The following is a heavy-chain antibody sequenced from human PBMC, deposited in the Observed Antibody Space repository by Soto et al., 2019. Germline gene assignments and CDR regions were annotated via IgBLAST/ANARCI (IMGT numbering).Heavy chain of an antibody. CDR1: GFTFSSYV. V-gene: IGHV3-23*01. Sequence: GGSLRLSCAASGFTFSSYVMSWVRQPPGKGLEWVSAISVSGGTTYYVDSVKGRFTISRDNSENTLYLQMNSLRAEDTAIYYCPKGGGVKWLPIGFDYWGQGSVVTVSS. CDR2: ISVSGGTT. D-gene: IGHD5-12*01. J-gene: IGHJ4*02. CDR3: PKGGGVKWLPIGFDY.